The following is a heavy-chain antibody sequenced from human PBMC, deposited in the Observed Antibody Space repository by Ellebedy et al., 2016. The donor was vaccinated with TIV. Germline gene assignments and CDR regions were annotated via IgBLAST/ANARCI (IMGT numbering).Heavy chain of an antibody. CDR1: GVTFSSYG. V-gene: IGHV1-69*13. D-gene: IGHD3-16*01. J-gene: IGHJ4*02. CDR3: ARVIGLRDCDGGTCSPPPPLDY. Sequence: SVKVSCKTSGVTFSSYGISWVRQAPGQGLEWMGGIIGMFGTANYAQKFQGIVTITADESTSTAYMELSSLRSDDTAVYYCARVIGLRDCDGGTCSPPPPLDYWGQGTLVTVSS. CDR2: IIGMFGTA.